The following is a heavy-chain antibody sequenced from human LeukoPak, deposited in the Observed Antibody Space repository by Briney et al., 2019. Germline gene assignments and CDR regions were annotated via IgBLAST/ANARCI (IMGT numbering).Heavy chain of an antibody. CDR1: GFTFSSYA. CDR3: AKGRRNCSSTSCYLDY. CDR2: ISGSGGST. V-gene: IGHV3-23*01. J-gene: IGHJ4*02. Sequence: GGSLRLSCAASGFTFSSYAMSWVRRAPGKGLEWVSAISGSGGSTYYADSVKGRFTISRDNSKNTLYLQMNSLRAEDTAVYYCAKGRRNCSSTSCYLDYWGQGTLVTVSS. D-gene: IGHD2-2*01.